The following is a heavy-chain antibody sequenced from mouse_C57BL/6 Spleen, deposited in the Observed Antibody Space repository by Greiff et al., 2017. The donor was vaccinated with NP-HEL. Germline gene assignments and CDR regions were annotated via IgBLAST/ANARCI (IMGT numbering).Heavy chain of an antibody. CDR3: ARSYYYGSSWAWFAY. V-gene: IGHV1-82*01. Sequence: VKLMESGPELVKPGASVKISCKASGYAFSSSWMNWVKQRPGKGLEWIGRIYPGDGDTNYNGKFKGKATLTADKSSSTAYMQLSSLTSEDSAVCFCARSYYYGSSWAWFAYWGQGTLVTVSA. CDR1: GYAFSSSW. CDR2: IYPGDGDT. D-gene: IGHD1-1*01. J-gene: IGHJ3*01.